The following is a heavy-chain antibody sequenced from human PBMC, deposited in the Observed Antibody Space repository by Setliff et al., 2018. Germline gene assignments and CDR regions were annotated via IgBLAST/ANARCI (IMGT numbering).Heavy chain of an antibody. V-gene: IGHV1-18*01. CDR1: GYTFTSYG. D-gene: IGHD3-9*01. J-gene: IGHJ4*02. CDR2: ISAYNGNT. Sequence: ASVKVSCKASGYTFTSYGISWVRQAPGQGLEWMGWISAYNGNTNYAQKLQDRVTMTTDTSTSTAYMELRSLRSDDTAVYYCAREAPYDILTGYYRGLLDYWGQGTLVTVSS. CDR3: AREAPYDILTGYYRGLLDY.